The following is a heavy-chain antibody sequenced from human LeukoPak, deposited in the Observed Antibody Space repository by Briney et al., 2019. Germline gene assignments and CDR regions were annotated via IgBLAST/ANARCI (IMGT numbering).Heavy chain of an antibody. J-gene: IGHJ4*02. CDR1: GFTFSSYA. Sequence: GGSLRLSCAASGFTFSSYAMSWVRQAPGKGLEWVSVISGSGGTTYYADSVKGRFTISRDNSKNTLYLQMNSLRAEDTAVYYCAKATGIVAATNFDYWGQGTLVTVSS. CDR3: AKATGIVAATNFDY. D-gene: IGHD6-25*01. V-gene: IGHV3-23*01. CDR2: ISGSGGTT.